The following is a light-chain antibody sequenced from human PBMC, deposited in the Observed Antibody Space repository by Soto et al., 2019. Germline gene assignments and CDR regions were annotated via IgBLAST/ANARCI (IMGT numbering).Light chain of an antibody. J-gene: IGKJ1*01. CDR1: QSVSSSY. CDR2: GAS. Sequence: ENVFTHSPGTLSLSTGERATLSCRAIQSVSSSYLAWYQQKPGQAPRLLIYGASSRATGIPDRFSGSGSGTDFTLTISRLEPEDFAVYYCQQFGSAPEGTFGQGTKVDIK. V-gene: IGKV3-20*01. CDR3: QQFGSAPEGT.